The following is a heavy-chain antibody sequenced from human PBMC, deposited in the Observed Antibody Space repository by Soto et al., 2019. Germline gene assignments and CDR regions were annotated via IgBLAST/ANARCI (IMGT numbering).Heavy chain of an antibody. CDR1: GYSFTSYW. J-gene: IGHJ6*02. CDR3: ARLMSGSYPYYYGMDV. D-gene: IGHD1-26*01. CDR2: IYPGDSDT. V-gene: IGHV5-51*01. Sequence: PGESLKISCNGSGYSFTSYWIGWVRQMPGKGLEWMGIIYPGDSDTRYSPSFQGQVTISADKSISTAYLQWSSLKASDTAMYYCARLMSGSYPYYYGMDVWGQGTTVTVSS.